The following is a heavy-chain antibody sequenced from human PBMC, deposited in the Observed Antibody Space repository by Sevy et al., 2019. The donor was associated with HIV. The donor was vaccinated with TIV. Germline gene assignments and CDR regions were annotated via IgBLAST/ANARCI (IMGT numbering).Heavy chain of an antibody. CDR1: GFTFSYYG. CDR3: EKDTRDCSGGTCYSAPLYNWFDP. V-gene: IGHV3-33*03. J-gene: IGHJ5*02. CDR2: ICYDGSNK. Sequence: GGSLRLSCVASGFTFSYYGMHWVRQAPGKGLEWVAVICYDGSNKYYADSVKGRFTISRDNSKNTLYLQMNSLRAEDTAVYYCEKDTRDCSGGTCYSAPLYNWFDPWGQGTLVTVSS. D-gene: IGHD2-15*01.